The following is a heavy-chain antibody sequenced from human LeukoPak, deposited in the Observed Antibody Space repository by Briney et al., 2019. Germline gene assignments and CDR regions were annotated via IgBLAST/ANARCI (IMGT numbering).Heavy chain of an antibody. V-gene: IGHV3-15*01. D-gene: IGHD2-2*02. CDR1: GFAFSNAW. CDR3: TTLDIVVVPAAIGSLGWFDP. J-gene: IGHJ5*02. Sequence: GGSLRLSCAASGFAFSNAWMSWVRQAPGKGLEWVGRIKSKTDGGTTDYAAPVKGRFTISRDDSKNTLYLQMNSLKTEDTAVYYRTTLDIVVVPAAIGSLGWFDPWGQGTLVTVSS. CDR2: IKSKTDGGTT.